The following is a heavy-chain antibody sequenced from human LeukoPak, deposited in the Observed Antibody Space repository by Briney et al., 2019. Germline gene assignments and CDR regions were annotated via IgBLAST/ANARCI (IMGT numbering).Heavy chain of an antibody. J-gene: IGHJ3*02. V-gene: IGHV4-59*08. CDR3: ARSGTRSGGAFDI. D-gene: IGHD4-23*01. Sequence: SEALSLTCTVSGGSISGYYWSWIRQSPGKGLEWIAYVYSSGSTNYNPSLYSRVTISLDTSKNQFPLKVSSVTAADTAVYFCARSGTRSGGAFDIWGQGTMVTVSS. CDR1: GGSISGYY. CDR2: VYSSGST.